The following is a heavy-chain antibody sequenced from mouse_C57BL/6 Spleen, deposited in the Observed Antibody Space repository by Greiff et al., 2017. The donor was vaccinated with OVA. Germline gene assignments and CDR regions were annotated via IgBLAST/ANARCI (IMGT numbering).Heavy chain of an antibody. CDR3: AKGGNSYAMDY. CDR1: GFSLTSSG. Sequence: QVQLQQSGPGLVQPSQSLSITCTASGFSLTSSGVHWVRQPPGKGLEWLGVIWRGGSAAYNAAFISRLSISKDNSKSQVFFKMNSLQADDTAIYYCAKGGNSYAMDYWGQGTSVTVSS. D-gene: IGHD2-14*01. J-gene: IGHJ4*01. V-gene: IGHV2-4*01. CDR2: IWRGGSA.